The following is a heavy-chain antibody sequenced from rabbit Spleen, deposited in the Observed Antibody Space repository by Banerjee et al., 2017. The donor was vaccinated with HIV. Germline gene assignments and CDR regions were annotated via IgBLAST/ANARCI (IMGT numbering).Heavy chain of an antibody. CDR3: ARDTGSSFSSYGMDL. CDR1: GFSFSSSDY. J-gene: IGHJ6*01. V-gene: IGHV1S45*01. D-gene: IGHD8-1*01. CDR2: IAGSSSGFT. Sequence: QEQLMESGGGLVQPEGSLALTCKASGFSFSSSDYICWVRQAPGKGLEWISCIAGSSSGFTYSATWAKGRFTISKTSSTTVTLQMTSLTAADTATYFCARDTGSSFSSYGMDLWAQAPSSPS.